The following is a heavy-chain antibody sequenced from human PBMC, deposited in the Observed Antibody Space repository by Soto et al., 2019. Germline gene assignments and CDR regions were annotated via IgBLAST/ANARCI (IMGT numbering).Heavy chain of an antibody. V-gene: IGHV4-39*01. CDR3: AGQTFTIAAASYGRSNWFDP. Sequence: SSETLSLTCSASGGSITSSSHFWGWVRQPPGKGLEWIGTIYFTGNTYYTPSLKSRHTMSIDTSKNEFSLRLNSVTAADTAVYYCAGQTFTIAAASYGRSNWFDPWGPGTLVTVS. CDR2: IYFTGNT. J-gene: IGHJ5*02. CDR1: GGSITSSSHF. D-gene: IGHD6-25*01.